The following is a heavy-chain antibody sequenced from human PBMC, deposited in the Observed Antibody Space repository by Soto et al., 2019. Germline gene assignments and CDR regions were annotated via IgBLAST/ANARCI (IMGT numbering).Heavy chain of an antibody. Sequence: PGGSLRLSCVVSGFTFDDYAMHWVRQATGKGPEWVSGINWDSSSTGYADSVKGRFTISRDNAKNSLYLQMNSLRAEDTAVYYCANRNEDSRALADWGQGTLVTVSS. CDR2: INWDSSST. V-gene: IGHV3-9*01. CDR3: ANRNEDSRALAD. J-gene: IGHJ4*02. D-gene: IGHD2-15*01. CDR1: GFTFDDYA.